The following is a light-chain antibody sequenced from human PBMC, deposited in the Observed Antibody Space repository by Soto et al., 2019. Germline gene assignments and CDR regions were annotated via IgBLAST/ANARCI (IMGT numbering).Light chain of an antibody. CDR3: QQYNNWPRT. Sequence: EIVMTQSPATLSVSPGERATLSCRASQSVGSNLAWYQQTPGQAPRLLIYGASTRATGIPARFSGSESGADFTLTISSLQSEDFAVYYCQQYNNWPRTFGQGTKVDI. V-gene: IGKV3-15*01. CDR2: GAS. J-gene: IGKJ1*01. CDR1: QSVGSN.